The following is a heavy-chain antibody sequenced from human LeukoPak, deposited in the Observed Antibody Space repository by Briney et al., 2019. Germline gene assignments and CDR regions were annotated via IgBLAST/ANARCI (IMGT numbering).Heavy chain of an antibody. CDR1: GGSISSNY. Sequence: SETPSLTCTVSGGSISSNYWSWIRQPAGKGLEWIGRIRTSGSTNYNPSLKSRVTMSVDTSKNQFSLKLSSVTAADTAVYYCARDRYYYDSSGYLYFDYWGQGTLVTVSS. J-gene: IGHJ4*02. D-gene: IGHD3-22*01. CDR2: IRTSGST. V-gene: IGHV4-4*07. CDR3: ARDRYYYDSSGYLYFDY.